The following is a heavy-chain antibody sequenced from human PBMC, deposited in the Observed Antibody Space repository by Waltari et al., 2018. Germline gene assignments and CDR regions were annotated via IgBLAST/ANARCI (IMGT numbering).Heavy chain of an antibody. D-gene: IGHD6-19*01. CDR3: VRVQWSRPGITVAGTPPDAFNI. J-gene: IGHJ3*02. Sequence: DVQLVESGGGLVQPGGSLRLSCEASGFVFRTFRMNWVRQAPGKGLEWLSFISSSSSQRVYADSVRGRFTISRDNVKNSLDLQMSGLRVEDTAGYYCVRVQWSRPGITVAGTPPDAFNIWGQGTMVTVSS. CDR1: GFVFRTFR. V-gene: IGHV3-48*04. CDR2: ISSSSSQR.